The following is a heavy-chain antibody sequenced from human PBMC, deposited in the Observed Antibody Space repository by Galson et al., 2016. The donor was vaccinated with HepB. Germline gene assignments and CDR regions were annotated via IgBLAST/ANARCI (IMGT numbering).Heavy chain of an antibody. Sequence: SLRLSCAASGFSFSTYEMNWIRQTPGKGLEWVSYISDSGRSTQYIDSVEGRYTISRDNAKNKLDLQMNSLRADDTAVYHCARILRGSGYDYWGQGTLVTVSS. V-gene: IGHV3-48*03. CDR1: GFSFSTYE. CDR3: ARILRGSGYDY. CDR2: ISDSGRST. J-gene: IGHJ4*02. D-gene: IGHD5-12*01.